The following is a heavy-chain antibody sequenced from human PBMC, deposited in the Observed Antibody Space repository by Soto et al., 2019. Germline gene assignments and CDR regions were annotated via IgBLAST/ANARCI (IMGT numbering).Heavy chain of an antibody. Sequence: QVQLVQSGAEVKKPGSSVKVSCKASGGTFSSYAISWVRQAPGQGLEWMGGIIPIFGTANYAQKYQGRVTITADESTGTAYRELSSLRSEDTAVYYCARGRRATVGVDYWGQGTLVTVSS. CDR1: GGTFSSYA. CDR3: ARGRRATVGVDY. D-gene: IGHD1-26*01. J-gene: IGHJ4*02. CDR2: IIPIFGTA. V-gene: IGHV1-69*12.